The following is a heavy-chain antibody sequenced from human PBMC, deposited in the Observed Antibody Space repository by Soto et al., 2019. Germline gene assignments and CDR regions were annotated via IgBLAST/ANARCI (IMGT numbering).Heavy chain of an antibody. V-gene: IGHV3-15*01. J-gene: IGHJ4*02. CDR1: GFTFENYA. CDR2: IKSKTDGGKA. Sequence: PGGSLRLSCVASGFTFENYAMSWVRQAAGKGLEWVGRIKSKTDGGKADYAAPGKGRATSSRDDSKNTVYLQMNSLKTEDTAVYYCTTGIYYDILTGYHNVAYWGQGALVTVSS. CDR3: TTGIYYDILTGYHNVAY. D-gene: IGHD3-9*01.